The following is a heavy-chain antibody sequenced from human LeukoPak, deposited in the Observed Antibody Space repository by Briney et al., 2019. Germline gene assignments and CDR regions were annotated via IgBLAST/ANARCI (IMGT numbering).Heavy chain of an antibody. CDR2: ISPYNGNT. CDR1: GYTFTSYG. D-gene: IGHD5-24*01. CDR3: AREMATIVNQFDY. Sequence: ASVKVSCKASGYTFTSYGISWVRQAPGQGLEWMGWISPYNGNTNYAQKLQGRVTMTTNTSTTTAYMELRSLRSDDTAVYYCAREMATIVNQFDYWGQGTLVTVSS. J-gene: IGHJ4*02. V-gene: IGHV1-18*01.